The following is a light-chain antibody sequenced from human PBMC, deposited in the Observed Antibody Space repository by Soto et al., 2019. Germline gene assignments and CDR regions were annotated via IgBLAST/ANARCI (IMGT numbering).Light chain of an antibody. CDR3: QQYFEWPPMT. V-gene: IGKV3-15*01. Sequence: EVVMTQSPATLSVSPGERATLSCRASETVATNLAWYQQKPGQAHRLLISGASTRAAGISDRFRGSGSGTECTLAIRSRRSEDSAIYYCQQYFEWPPMTFGQGTKVEI. CDR1: ETVATN. CDR2: GAS. J-gene: IGKJ1*01.